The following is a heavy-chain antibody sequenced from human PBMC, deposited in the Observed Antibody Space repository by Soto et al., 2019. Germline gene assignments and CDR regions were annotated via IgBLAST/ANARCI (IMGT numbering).Heavy chain of an antibody. CDR3: ARVTFSGSYLNWFDP. J-gene: IGHJ5*02. V-gene: IGHV4-28*03. CDR1: GYSVSSSNW. Sequence: SETLSLTCAVSGYSVSSSNWWGWIRQPPGKGMEWIGSIYYRGDTYYNPSLKSRVTMSVDTSKNQFSLKLRSVTAVDTAVYYCARVTFSGSYLNWFDPWGQGTLVT. D-gene: IGHD1-26*01. CDR2: IYYRGDT.